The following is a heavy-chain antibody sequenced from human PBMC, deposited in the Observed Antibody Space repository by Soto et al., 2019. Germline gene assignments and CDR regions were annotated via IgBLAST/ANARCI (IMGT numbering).Heavy chain of an antibody. Sequence: QVQLVQSGAEVKKPGSSAKVSCKPFGGTLSSYAITWMRQAPGQGLEWMGGIIPFSGAANYAQKFQGRVTITADESTNTAYMDLSSLRSEDTAVYFCARVWVTTVTAWFDLWGQGTLVTVSS. V-gene: IGHV1-69*01. CDR3: ARVWVTTVTAWFDL. D-gene: IGHD4-17*01. CDR2: IIPFSGAA. J-gene: IGHJ5*02. CDR1: GGTLSSYA.